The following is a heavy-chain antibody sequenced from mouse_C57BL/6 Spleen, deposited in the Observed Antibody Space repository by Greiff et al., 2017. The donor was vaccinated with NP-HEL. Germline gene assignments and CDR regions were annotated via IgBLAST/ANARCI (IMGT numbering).Heavy chain of an antibody. CDR2: IHPNSGST. Sequence: QVQLQQSGAELVKPGASVKLSCKASGYTFTSYWMHWVKQRPGQGLEWIGMIHPNSGSTNYNEKFKSKATLTVDKSSSTAYMQLSSLTSEDSAVYYCARFDGYHEGFAYWGQGTLVTVSA. D-gene: IGHD2-3*01. CDR1: GYTFTSYW. V-gene: IGHV1-64*01. CDR3: ARFDGYHEGFAY. J-gene: IGHJ3*01.